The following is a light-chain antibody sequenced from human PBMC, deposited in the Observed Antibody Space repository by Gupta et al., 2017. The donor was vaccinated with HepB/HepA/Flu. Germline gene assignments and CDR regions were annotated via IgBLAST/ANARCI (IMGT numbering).Light chain of an antibody. V-gene: IGLV2-14*01. CDR1: SSEIGGYND. CDR3: NSYKSSTTVV. J-gene: IGLJ2*01. CDR2: DVT. Sequence: QSALTQPASVSGSPGQSITISCTGTSSEIGGYNDVSWLQQYPGKAPKLMIYDVTKRPSGVSNRFSGSKSGNTASLTVAGLEAEDEADYYCNSYKSSTTVVFGGGTKLTVL.